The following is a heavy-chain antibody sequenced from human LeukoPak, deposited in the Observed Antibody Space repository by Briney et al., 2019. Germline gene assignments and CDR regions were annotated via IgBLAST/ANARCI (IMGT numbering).Heavy chain of an antibody. Sequence: GGSLRLSCAASGFTFSSYSMNWVRQAPGKGLEWVSYISSSSSSTIYYADSVKGRFTISRDNAKNSLYLQMNSLRAEDTAVYYCAREAWTEDMITFGGVIVIGAFDIWGQGTMVTVSS. CDR1: GFTFSSYS. D-gene: IGHD3-16*02. V-gene: IGHV3-48*04. J-gene: IGHJ3*02. CDR3: AREAWTEDMITFGGVIVIGAFDI. CDR2: ISSSSSSTI.